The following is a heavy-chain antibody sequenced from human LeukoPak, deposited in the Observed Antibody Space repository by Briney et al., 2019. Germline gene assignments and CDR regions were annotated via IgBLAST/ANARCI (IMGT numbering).Heavy chain of an antibody. D-gene: IGHD3/OR15-3a*01. CDR3: ARLDWSNAFDI. Sequence: GGSLRLSCAASGFTFSNYNMNWVRQAPGKGLEWVSYISSSGSTIYYADSVKARFTISRDNAKNSLYLQMNSLRAEDTAVYYCARLDWSNAFDIWGQGTMVTVSS. CDR2: ISSSGSTI. CDR1: GFTFSNYN. V-gene: IGHV3-48*01. J-gene: IGHJ3*02.